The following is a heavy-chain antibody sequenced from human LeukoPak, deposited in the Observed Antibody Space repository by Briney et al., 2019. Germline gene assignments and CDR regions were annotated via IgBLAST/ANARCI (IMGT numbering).Heavy chain of an antibody. J-gene: IGHJ5*02. CDR3: AGVGQRDFWSGYSNWFDP. Sequence: SETLSLTCAVYGGSFSGYYWSWIRQPPGKGLEWIGEINHSGSTNYNPSLKSRVTISVDTSKNQFSLKLSSVTAADTAVYYCAGVGQRDFWSGYSNWFDPWGQGTLVTVSS. V-gene: IGHV4-34*01. CDR2: INHSGST. CDR1: GGSFSGYY. D-gene: IGHD3-3*01.